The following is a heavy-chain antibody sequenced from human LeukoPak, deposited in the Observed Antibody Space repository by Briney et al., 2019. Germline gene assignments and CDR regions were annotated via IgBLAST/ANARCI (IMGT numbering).Heavy chain of an antibody. CDR3: ARVKQPPFLVPAATSGVFDY. Sequence: SETLSLTCAVYGESFSGYYWSWIRQPPGKGLEWIGEINHSGSTNYNPSLKSRVTISVDKSKNQFSLKLSSVTAADTAVYYCARVKQPPFLVPAATSGVFDYWGQGTLVTVSS. CDR1: GESFSGYY. V-gene: IGHV4-34*01. CDR2: INHSGST. J-gene: IGHJ4*02. D-gene: IGHD2-2*01.